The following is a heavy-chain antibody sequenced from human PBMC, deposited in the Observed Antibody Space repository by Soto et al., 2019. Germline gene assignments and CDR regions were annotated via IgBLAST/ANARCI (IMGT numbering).Heavy chain of an antibody. J-gene: IGHJ4*02. CDR2: INVNSGGT. CDR1: GYTFTGNY. D-gene: IGHD1-26*01. CDR3: ARLGRSYAFPHFDY. V-gene: IGHV1-2*04. Sequence: ASVKVSCKASGYTFTGNYMHWVRQAPGQGFEWMGWINVNSGGTKYAQKFQGWVTMTRDTSISTAYMELSRLRSDDTAVYYCARLGRSYAFPHFDYWGQGTLVTVSS.